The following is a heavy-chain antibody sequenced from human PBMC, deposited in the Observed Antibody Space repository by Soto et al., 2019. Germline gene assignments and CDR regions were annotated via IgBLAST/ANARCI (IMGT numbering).Heavy chain of an antibody. CDR1: GVTIRTYD. CDR2: NYHSGTT. CDR3: VREAYIGYGHAIDQ. V-gene: IGHV4-59*01. J-gene: IGHJ4*02. Sequence: XGSLALPIAVSGVTIRTYDWSGIRQPPGKGLEWIGYNYHSGTTNYNPSLKSRVTISVDTSKNQFSLRLTSVTAADTAIYYCVREAYIGYGHAIDQWGQRTLVTVSS. D-gene: IGHD5-12*01.